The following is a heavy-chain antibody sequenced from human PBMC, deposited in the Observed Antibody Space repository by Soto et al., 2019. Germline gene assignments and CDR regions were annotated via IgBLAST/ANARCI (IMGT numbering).Heavy chain of an antibody. CDR1: GGTFSNYA. D-gene: IGHD3-10*02. Sequence: ASVKVSCKASGGTFSNYAITWVRQAPGQGLEWLGRIIPIFGTRDYAQKFQGRVTISADESTTTAYMELSSLRSEDTAVYYCASLAVRSPWGQGTLVTVSS. CDR2: IIPIFGTR. J-gene: IGHJ5*02. V-gene: IGHV1-69*13. CDR3: ASLAVRSP.